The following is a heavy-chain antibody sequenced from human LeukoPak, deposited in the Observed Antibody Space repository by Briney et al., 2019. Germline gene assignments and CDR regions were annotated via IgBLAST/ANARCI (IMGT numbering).Heavy chain of an antibody. J-gene: IGHJ4*02. CDR1: GFTFSNAW. CDR2: IIGSSSYI. D-gene: IGHD2-2*01. V-gene: IGHV3-21*01. Sequence: AGGSLRLSCAASGFTFSNAWMNWVRQAPGKGLEWVSSIIGSSSYIYYADSVKGRFTISRDNSKNTLYLQMNSLRAEDTAVYYCEYQLDYWGQGTLVTVSS. CDR3: EYQLDY.